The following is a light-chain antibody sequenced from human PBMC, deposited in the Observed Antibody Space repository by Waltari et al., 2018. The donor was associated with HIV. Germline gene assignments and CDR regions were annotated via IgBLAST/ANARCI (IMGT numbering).Light chain of an antibody. CDR1: NSNLGHSY. CDR2: HNN. CDR3: GTWDSGMNVWV. J-gene: IGLJ3*02. V-gene: IGLV1-51*01. Sequence: QSVLTQPPSVSAAPGQAVTISCTGSNSNLGHSYVPWYQQVPGAAPKLVLYHNNERPSGNRDRFSGSKSGTSATLDITGLQPGDEADYYCGTWDSGMNVWVFGGGTKLTVL.